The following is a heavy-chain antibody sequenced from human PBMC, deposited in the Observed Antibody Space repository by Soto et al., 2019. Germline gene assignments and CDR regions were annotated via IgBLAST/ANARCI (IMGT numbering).Heavy chain of an antibody. CDR1: GGSISSYY. CDR3: ARVDSSGYYWYYFDY. Sequence: SETLSLTCTVSGGSISSYYWSWIRQPPGKGLEWIGYIYYSGSTNYNPSLKSRVTISVDTSKNQFSLKLSSVTAADTAVYYCARVDSSGYYWYYFDYWGQGTLVTVSS. D-gene: IGHD3-22*01. J-gene: IGHJ4*02. CDR2: IYYSGST. V-gene: IGHV4-59*01.